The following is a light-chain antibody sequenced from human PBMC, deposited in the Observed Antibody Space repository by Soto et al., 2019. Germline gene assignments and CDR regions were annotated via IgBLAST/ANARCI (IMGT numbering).Light chain of an antibody. J-gene: IGLJ2*01. CDR3: AAWDDSLSAVV. CDR2: KNN. V-gene: IGLV1-47*01. CDR1: SSNIGSNY. Sequence: QSALTQSPSASGTPGQRVIISCSGSSSNIGSNYVYWYQQLPGAAPKLLIFKNNQRPSGVPDRFSGSKSGTSASLAISGLRSEDEADYYCAAWDDSLSAVVFGGGTKLTVL.